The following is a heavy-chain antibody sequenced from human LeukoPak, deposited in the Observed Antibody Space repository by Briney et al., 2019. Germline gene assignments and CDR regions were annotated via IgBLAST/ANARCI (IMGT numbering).Heavy chain of an antibody. CDR1: GFTFDDYA. D-gene: IGHD5-18*01. Sequence: SGGSLRLSCAASGFTFDDYAMHWVRQAPGKGLEWVSGISWNSGSIGYADSVKGRFTISRDNAKNSLYLQMNSLRAEDTALYYCAKGNSYGALDYWGQGTLVTVSS. CDR3: AKGNSYGALDY. J-gene: IGHJ4*02. V-gene: IGHV3-9*01. CDR2: ISWNSGSI.